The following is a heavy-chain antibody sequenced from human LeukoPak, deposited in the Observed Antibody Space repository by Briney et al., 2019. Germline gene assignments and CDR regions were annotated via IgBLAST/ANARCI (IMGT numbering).Heavy chain of an antibody. CDR3: VRWGVEAGMDS. J-gene: IGHJ4*02. CDR1: GFTYDYYW. D-gene: IGHD3-10*01. Sequence: PGGSLRLSCEASGFTYDYYWLGWVRQAPGKGPEWLANISPDGRATYYADSVKGRFTVSRDNAKESMVLQMNSLRGEETAVYFCVRWGVEAGMDSWGQGALVTVSS. CDR2: ISPDGRAT. V-gene: IGHV3-7*01.